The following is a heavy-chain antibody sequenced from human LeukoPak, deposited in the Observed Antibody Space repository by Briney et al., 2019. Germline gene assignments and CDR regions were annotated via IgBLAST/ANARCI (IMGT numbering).Heavy chain of an antibody. CDR1: GFTFSSYS. Sequence: PGGSLILSCAASGFTFSSYSMNWVRQAPGKGLEWVSYISSSSSTIYYADSVKGRFTISRDNAKNSLYLQMNSLTDEDTAVYYCARDCPHCDYWGRGTLVTVSS. J-gene: IGHJ4*02. V-gene: IGHV3-48*02. CDR3: ARDCPHCDY. CDR2: ISSSSSTI.